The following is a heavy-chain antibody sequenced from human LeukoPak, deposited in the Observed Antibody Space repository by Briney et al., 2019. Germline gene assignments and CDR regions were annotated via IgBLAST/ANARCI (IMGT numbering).Heavy chain of an antibody. CDR1: GGSISSDEYY. D-gene: IGHD2-2*01. CDR2: IYHTGST. Sequence: SETLSLTCTVSGGSISSDEYYWSWIRQTPGKGLEWIGYIYHTGSTYYNPSLKSRVTTSLDKSKNQFSLKLNSVTAADTAVYYCARDAQYQAVDYWGQGTLVTVSS. CDR3: ARDAQYQAVDY. V-gene: IGHV4-30-2*01. J-gene: IGHJ4*02.